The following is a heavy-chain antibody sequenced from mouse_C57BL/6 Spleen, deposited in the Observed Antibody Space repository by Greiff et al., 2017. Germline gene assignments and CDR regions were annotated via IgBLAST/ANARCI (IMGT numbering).Heavy chain of an antibody. CDR1: GYAFSSYW. CDR3: ARRTTVVGDFDV. CDR2: IYPGDGDT. V-gene: IGHV1-80*01. Sequence: QVQLQQSGAELVKPGASVKISCKASGYAFSSYWMNWVKQRPGKGLEWIGQIYPGDGDTNYNGKFKGKATLTADKSSSTAYMQLSSLTSEDSAVYFCARRTTVVGDFDVWGTGTTVTVSS. J-gene: IGHJ1*03. D-gene: IGHD1-1*01.